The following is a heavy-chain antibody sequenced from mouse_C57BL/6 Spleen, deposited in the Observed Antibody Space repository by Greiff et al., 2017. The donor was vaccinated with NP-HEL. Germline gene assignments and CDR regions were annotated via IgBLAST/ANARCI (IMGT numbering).Heavy chain of an antibody. V-gene: IGHV14-4*01. D-gene: IGHD2-4*01. Sequence: EVQLQQSGAELVRPGASVKLSCTASGFNIKDDYMHWVKQRPEQGLEWIGWIDPENGDTEYASKFQGKATITADTSSNTAYLQLSSLTSEDTAVYYCTTPYDYDERYFDGWGTGTTVTVSS. J-gene: IGHJ1*03. CDR3: TTPYDYDERYFDG. CDR1: GFNIKDDY. CDR2: IDPENGDT.